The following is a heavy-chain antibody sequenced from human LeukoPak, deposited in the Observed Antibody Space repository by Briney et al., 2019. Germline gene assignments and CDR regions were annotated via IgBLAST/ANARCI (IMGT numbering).Heavy chain of an antibody. CDR1: GFTFSSYG. Sequence: GGSLRLSCAASGFTFSSYGMHWVRQAPGKGLEWVAFIRYDGSNKYYADSVKGRFTISRDNSKNTLYLQMNSLRAEDTAVYYCAKDPMGGSYYFDYWGQGTLVTVSS. CDR2: IRYDGSNK. D-gene: IGHD1-26*01. CDR3: AKDPMGGSYYFDY. J-gene: IGHJ4*02. V-gene: IGHV3-30*02.